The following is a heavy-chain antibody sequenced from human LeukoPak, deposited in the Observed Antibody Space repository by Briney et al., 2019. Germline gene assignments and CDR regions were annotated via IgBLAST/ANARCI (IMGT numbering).Heavy chain of an antibody. CDR2: IYSGGGT. CDR1: GFTVSSNY. Sequence: PGGSLGLSCAASGFTVSSNYMTWVRQAPGKGLEWVSVIYSGGGTYYADSVKGRFTISRDNSKNTLYLQMNSLGAEDTAVYYCARAVTVVTAIHDWGQGTLVTVSS. J-gene: IGHJ4*02. CDR3: ARAVTVVTAIHD. D-gene: IGHD2-21*02. V-gene: IGHV3-53*01.